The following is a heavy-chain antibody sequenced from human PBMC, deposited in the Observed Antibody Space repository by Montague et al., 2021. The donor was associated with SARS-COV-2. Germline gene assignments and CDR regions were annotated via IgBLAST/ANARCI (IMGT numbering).Heavy chain of an antibody. CDR2: IDWDDDK. D-gene: IGHD3-9*01. J-gene: IGHJ4*02. CDR1: GFSLSTSGVC. V-gene: IGHV2-70*01. Sequence: PALGKPTQTLTLTCTFSGFSLSTSGVCVSWIRQPPGKALEWLALIDWDDDKYYSTSLKTRLTISKDTSKNQVVLTMTNMDPVDTATYYCARSYYDILTGYYMAFDYWGQGTLVTVSP. CDR3: ARSYYDILTGYYMAFDY.